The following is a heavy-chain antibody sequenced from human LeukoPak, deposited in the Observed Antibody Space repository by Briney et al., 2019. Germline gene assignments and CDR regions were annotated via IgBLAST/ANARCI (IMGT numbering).Heavy chain of an antibody. V-gene: IGHV3-21*01. CDR1: GFTFSNYV. Sequence: GGSLRLSCATSGFTFSNYVMNWVRQAPGKGLEWVSSISGSSSYIYYADSVKGRFTISRDNAKNSLYLQMNSLRVEDTAVYYCARGGGDFRGYSYGNFDYWGQGTLVTVSS. J-gene: IGHJ4*02. CDR3: ARGGGDFRGYSYGNFDY. CDR2: ISGSSSYI. D-gene: IGHD5-18*01.